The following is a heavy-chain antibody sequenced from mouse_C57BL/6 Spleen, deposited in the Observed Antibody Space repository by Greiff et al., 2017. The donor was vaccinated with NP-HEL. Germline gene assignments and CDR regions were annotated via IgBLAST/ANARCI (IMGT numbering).Heavy chain of an antibody. V-gene: IGHV1-82*01. CDR1: GYAFSSSW. D-gene: IGHD2-3*01. Sequence: QVQLQQSGPELVKPGASVKISCKASGYAFSSSWMNWVKQRPGKGLEWIGRIYPGDGDTNYNGKFKGKATLTADKSSSTAYMQLSSLTSEDSAVYFCAGDGYYAMDYWGQGTPVTVSS. CDR3: AGDGYYAMDY. CDR2: IYPGDGDT. J-gene: IGHJ4*01.